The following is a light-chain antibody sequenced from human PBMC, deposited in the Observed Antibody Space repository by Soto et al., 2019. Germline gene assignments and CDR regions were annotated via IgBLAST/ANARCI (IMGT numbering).Light chain of an antibody. V-gene: IGLV2-14*03. Sequence: QSALTQPASVSGSPGQSIAISCTGTSSDVGGYSYVSWDQHQPGKAPKLVISDVSNRPSGVSDRFSGSKSGNTASLTISGLQNEDEADYYCASYTTSSTYVFGTGTKVTVL. CDR1: SSDVGGYSY. J-gene: IGLJ1*01. CDR3: ASYTTSSTYV. CDR2: DVS.